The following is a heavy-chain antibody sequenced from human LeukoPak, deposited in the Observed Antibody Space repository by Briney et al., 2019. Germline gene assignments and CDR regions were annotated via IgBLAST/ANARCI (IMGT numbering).Heavy chain of an antibody. CDR2: IKQDGSEK. Sequence: GGSLRLSCAASGFTFSSYSMNWVRQAPGKGLEWVANIKQDGSEKYYVDSVKGRFTISRDNAKNSLYLQMNSLRAEDTAVYYCARGLTGTRYYWGQGTLVTVSS. J-gene: IGHJ4*02. V-gene: IGHV3-7*01. CDR3: ARGLTGTRYY. CDR1: GFTFSSYS. D-gene: IGHD1-7*01.